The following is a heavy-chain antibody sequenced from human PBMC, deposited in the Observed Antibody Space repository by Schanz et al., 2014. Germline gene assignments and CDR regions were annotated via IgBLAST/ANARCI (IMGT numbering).Heavy chain of an antibody. D-gene: IGHD6-13*01. CDR2: FNDGGVNK. CDR1: GFSLDIFA. Sequence: VQLVESGGGLVEPGGSLRLSCATSGFSLDIFAVSWVRQAPGKGLEWVSSFNDGGVNKYYADSVKGRFTISSDNSKSTLYLQMSSLRAEDTAVYYCAKSQGSSFDSWGQGTRVTVSS. CDR3: AKSQGSSFDS. V-gene: IGHV3-23*04. J-gene: IGHJ4*02.